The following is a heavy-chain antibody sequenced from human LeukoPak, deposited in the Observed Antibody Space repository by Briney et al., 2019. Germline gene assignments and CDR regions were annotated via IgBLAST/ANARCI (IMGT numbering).Heavy chain of an antibody. CDR2: INANNGGT. D-gene: IGHD3-16*02. V-gene: IGHV1-2*07. CDR3: AREGGLIVMAQGRNWLDP. CDR1: GYTFTGYY. J-gene: IGHJ5*02. Sequence: ASVKVSCKASGYTFTGYYMHWVRQAPGQGPEWMGWINANNGGTNYAHKFRGRVTLTRDTSISVAYMELTGLKSDDTAVYYCAREGGLIVMAQGRNWLDPWGQGTLVTVSS.